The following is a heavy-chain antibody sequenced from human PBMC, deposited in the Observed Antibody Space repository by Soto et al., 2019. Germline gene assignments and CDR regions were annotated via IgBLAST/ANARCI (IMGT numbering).Heavy chain of an antibody. D-gene: IGHD6-13*01. CDR2: IYYSGST. V-gene: IGHV4-59*08. J-gene: IGHJ5*02. CDR1: GGSISSYY. Sequence: SETLSLTCTVSGGSISSYYWSWIRQPPGKGLEWIGYIYYSGSTNYNPSLKSRVTISVDTSKNQFSLKLSSVTAADTAVYYCARRQQQRHVGNWFDPWGQGTPVTVSS. CDR3: ARRQQQRHVGNWFDP.